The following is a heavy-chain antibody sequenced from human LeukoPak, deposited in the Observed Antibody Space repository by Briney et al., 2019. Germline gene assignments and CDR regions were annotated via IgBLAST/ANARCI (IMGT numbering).Heavy chain of an antibody. V-gene: IGHV3-49*03. CDR3: TREGGGYSYDY. CDR1: GFTFCDYA. CDR2: IRIKAYGGTT. Sequence: GGSLRLSCTASGFTFCDYAMSWFRQAPGKGLEWVGFIRIKAYGGTTYSAASVKGRLTISRDDSKSIAYLQVDSLKTEDTAVYYCTREGGGYSYDYWGQGTLVTVSS. D-gene: IGHD5-18*01. J-gene: IGHJ4*02.